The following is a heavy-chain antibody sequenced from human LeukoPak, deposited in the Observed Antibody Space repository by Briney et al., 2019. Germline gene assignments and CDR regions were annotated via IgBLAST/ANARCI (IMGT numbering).Heavy chain of an antibody. CDR1: GFTFSSYE. D-gene: IGHD3/OR15-3a*01. Sequence: PGGSLRLSCAASGFTFSSYEMNWVRQAPGKGLEWVAVISYDGSNKYYADSVKGRFTISRDNSKNTLYLQMNSLRAEDTAVYYCARGDYGFGGAFDIWGQGTMVTVSS. CDR3: ARGDYGFGGAFDI. V-gene: IGHV3-30*04. CDR2: ISYDGSNK. J-gene: IGHJ3*02.